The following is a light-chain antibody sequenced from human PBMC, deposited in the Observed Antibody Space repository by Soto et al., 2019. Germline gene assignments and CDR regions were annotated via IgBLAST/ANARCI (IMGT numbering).Light chain of an antibody. Sequence: QSALTQPPSASGSPGQSVTISCTGTNSDVGGYNYVSWYQQYPGKAPKLLIYEGTKRPSGVPDRFSGSKSGNTAYLTVSGLHAEDEADYYCNSFAGSAKWVFGGGTKFTVL. CDR2: EGT. CDR1: NSDVGGYNY. J-gene: IGLJ3*02. CDR3: NSFAGSAKWV. V-gene: IGLV2-8*01.